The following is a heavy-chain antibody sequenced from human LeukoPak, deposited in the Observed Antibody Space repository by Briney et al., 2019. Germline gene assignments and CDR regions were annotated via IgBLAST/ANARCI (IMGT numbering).Heavy chain of an antibody. CDR2: IYNSETT. CDR1: GDSISSYY. Sequence: SETLSPTCTVSGDSISSYYWSWIRQPPGKGLEWTGYIYNSETTNYNPSLESRVTISEDTSKNQFSLMLTSVTAADTAVYYCARVVYSHYWPEGMDVWGQGTTVTVSS. CDR3: ARVVYSHYWPEGMDV. J-gene: IGHJ6*02. D-gene: IGHD4-11*01. V-gene: IGHV4-59*01.